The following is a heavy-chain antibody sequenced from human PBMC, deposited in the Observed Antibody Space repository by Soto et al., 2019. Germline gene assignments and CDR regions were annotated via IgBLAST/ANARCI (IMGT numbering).Heavy chain of an antibody. CDR2: MSYDGSNE. CDR1: GFTFSHYA. D-gene: IGHD3-10*01. Sequence: QVQLVESGGGVVQPGRSLRLSCAASGFTFSHYAMHWVRQAPGKGLEWVALMSYDGSNEDYADSVKGRFTISRDNSKNTPYLQMNYLRAEETAVNYCAQDGGHNFDYWGQGTLVTVSS. V-gene: IGHV3-30*18. J-gene: IGHJ4*02. CDR3: AQDGGHNFDY.